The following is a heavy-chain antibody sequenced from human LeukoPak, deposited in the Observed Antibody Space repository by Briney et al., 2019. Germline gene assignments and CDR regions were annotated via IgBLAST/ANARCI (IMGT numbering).Heavy chain of an antibody. V-gene: IGHV3-30*19. CDR3: ARGSHVVPAPMPIALDH. D-gene: IGHD2-2*01. CDR1: EFTFSSFG. J-gene: IGHJ4*02. Sequence: GGSLRLSCAASEFTFSSFGMHWVRQAPGKGLEWVAFISYDGSEKNYADSVKGRCTISRDNSKNTLYVQMHSLRGEDTAVYYCARGSHVVPAPMPIALDHWGQGTLVIVSS. CDR2: ISYDGSEK.